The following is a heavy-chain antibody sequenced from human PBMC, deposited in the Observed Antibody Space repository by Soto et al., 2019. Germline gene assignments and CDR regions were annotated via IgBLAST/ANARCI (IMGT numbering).Heavy chain of an antibody. CDR3: AKGAEDFWSGSYGMDV. CDR2: ISYDGGNK. Sequence: ESGGGVVQPGRSLRLSCAASGFTFSNYVMHWVRQAPGKGLEWVAVISYDGGNKYYADSVKGRFTISRDYSKNALYLQMNSLRAEDTAVYYCAKGAEDFWSGSYGMDVWGQGTTVTVPS. V-gene: IGHV3-30*18. J-gene: IGHJ6*02. D-gene: IGHD3-3*01. CDR1: GFTFSNYV.